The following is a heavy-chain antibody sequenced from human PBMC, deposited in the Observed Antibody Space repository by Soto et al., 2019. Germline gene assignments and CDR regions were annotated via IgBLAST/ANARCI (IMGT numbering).Heavy chain of an antibody. CDR2: IYHAGSV. Sequence: TSETLSLTCAVSGYSIASGYYWAWIRQSPGKGLEWIGSIYHAGSVYYNPSLNSRVAVSLDTSKNHFSLKLTSVTAAGTAVYYCARTFDYYGMDVWGQGTTVTVSS. J-gene: IGHJ6*02. V-gene: IGHV4-38-2*01. CDR1: GYSIASGYY. CDR3: ARTFDYYGMDV.